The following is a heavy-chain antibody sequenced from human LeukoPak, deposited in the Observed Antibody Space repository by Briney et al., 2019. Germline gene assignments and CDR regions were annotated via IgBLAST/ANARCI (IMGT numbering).Heavy chain of an antibody. CDR1: GFSLRAYT. D-gene: IGHD3-22*01. V-gene: IGHV3-21*06. CDR3: ARDRDYYDSNSFRPDAFDI. Sequence: NAGGSLRLSCAASGFSLRAYTMNWVRQAPGKGLEWVSSVNPSHAYQFYADSVKGRFTISRDNVKNSLFLQMDSLRAEDTAVYYCARDRDYYDSNSFRPDAFDIWGQGTMVTVSS. CDR2: VNPSHAYQ. J-gene: IGHJ3*02.